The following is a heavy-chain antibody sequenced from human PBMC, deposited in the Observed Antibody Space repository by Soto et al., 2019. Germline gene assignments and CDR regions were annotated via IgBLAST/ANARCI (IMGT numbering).Heavy chain of an antibody. Sequence: ASVKVSCKASGYNFTGHYMHWVRQAPGQGLEWMGWINPNSVGTNYAQKFQGRVTMTRATCMSTAYMELSRLRSSATAVYYCASGPMGRAANGFNLWGRVTRGTVS. CDR3: ASGPMGRAANGFNL. D-gene: IGHD3-10*01. V-gene: IGHV1-2*02. CDR2: INPNSVGT. J-gene: IGHJ3*01. CDR1: GYNFTGHY.